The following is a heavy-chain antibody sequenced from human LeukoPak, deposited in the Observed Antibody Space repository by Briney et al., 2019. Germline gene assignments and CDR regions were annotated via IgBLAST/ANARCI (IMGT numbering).Heavy chain of an antibody. V-gene: IGHV3-7*03. Sequence: GGSLRLSCAASGFTFSSYWMSWVRQAPGRGLEWVANIKQDGSVKYYVDSVKGRFTISRDDAKNSLYLQMNSLRAEDTAVYYCAGQGYCSTTSCYWDWFDPWGQGTLVTVSS. J-gene: IGHJ5*02. CDR1: GFTFSSYW. CDR3: AGQGYCSTTSCYWDWFDP. CDR2: IKQDGSVK. D-gene: IGHD2-2*01.